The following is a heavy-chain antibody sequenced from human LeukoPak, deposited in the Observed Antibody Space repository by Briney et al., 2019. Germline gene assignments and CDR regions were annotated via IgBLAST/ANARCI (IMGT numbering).Heavy chain of an antibody. J-gene: IGHJ6*03. D-gene: IGHD6-13*01. CDR3: ARDTAGYSSSWYSAAPYYYYMDV. V-gene: IGHV4-4*07. CDR2: IYTSGST. CDR1: GGSISSYY. Sequence: ESSETLSLTCTVSGGSISSYYWSWIRQPAGKGLEWIGRIYTSGSTNYNPSLKSRVTMSVDTSKNQFSLKLSSVTAADTAVYYCARDTAGYSSSWYSAAPYYYYMDVWGKGTTVTVSS.